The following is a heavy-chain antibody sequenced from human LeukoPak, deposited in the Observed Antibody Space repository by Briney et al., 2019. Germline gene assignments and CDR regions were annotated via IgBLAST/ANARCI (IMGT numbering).Heavy chain of an antibody. CDR2: IKQDGSEK. CDR1: GFTFTTYW. V-gene: IGHV3-7*01. D-gene: IGHD4-23*01. Sequence: GGSLRLSCVASGFTFTTYWMTWVRQAPGKGLEWVASIKQDGSEKYYVDSVKGRFTISRDNAKNSLYLQMNSLRAEDTAVYYCARDHYGGKVFDYWGQGTLLTVSS. J-gene: IGHJ4*02. CDR3: ARDHYGGKVFDY.